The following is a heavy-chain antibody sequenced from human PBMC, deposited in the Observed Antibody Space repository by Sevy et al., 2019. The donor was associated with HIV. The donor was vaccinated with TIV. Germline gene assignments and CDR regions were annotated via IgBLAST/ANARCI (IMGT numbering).Heavy chain of an antibody. CDR3: ARGLYGSGHTNFDY. CDR2: INHSGST. J-gene: IGHJ4*02. D-gene: IGHD3-10*01. CDR1: GGSFSGYY. Sequence: SETLSLTCAVYGGSFSGYYWSWIRQPPGKGLEWIGEINHSGSTNYNPSLKSRVTISVDTSKNQFSLKLSSVTAADTAMYYCARGLYGSGHTNFDYWGQGTLVTVSS. V-gene: IGHV4-34*01.